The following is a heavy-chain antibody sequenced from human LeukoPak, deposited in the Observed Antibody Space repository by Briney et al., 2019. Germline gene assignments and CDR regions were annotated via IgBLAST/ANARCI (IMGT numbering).Heavy chain of an antibody. Sequence: PGGSLRLSCAASGFTFSSYGMHWVRQAPGKGLEWVAFIRYDGRNKYYADSVKGRFTISRDNSKNTLYLQMNSLRAEDTAVYYCAKGLGYCSSTSCYAPYYYYYMDVWGKGTTVTISS. D-gene: IGHD2-2*01. CDR1: GFTFSSYG. CDR2: IRYDGRNK. J-gene: IGHJ6*03. CDR3: AKGLGYCSSTSCYAPYYYYYMDV. V-gene: IGHV3-30*02.